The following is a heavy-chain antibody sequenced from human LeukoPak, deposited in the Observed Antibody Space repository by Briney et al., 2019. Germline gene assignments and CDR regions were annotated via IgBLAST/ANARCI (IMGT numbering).Heavy chain of an antibody. V-gene: IGHV5-51*01. CDR2: IYPGDSDT. CDR3: ATYCSSTSCQDAFDI. J-gene: IGHJ3*02. D-gene: IGHD2-2*01. Sequence: PGESLKISCKGSGYSFTSYWIGWVRQMPGKGLEWMGIIYPGDSDTRYSPSFQGQVTISADKSTSTAYLQWSSLKASDTAMYYCATYCSSTSCQDAFDIWGQGTMVTVSS. CDR1: GYSFTSYW.